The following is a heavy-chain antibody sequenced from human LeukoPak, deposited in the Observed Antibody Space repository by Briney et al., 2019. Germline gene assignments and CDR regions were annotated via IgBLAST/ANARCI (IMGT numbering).Heavy chain of an antibody. CDR2: IYPGDSDT. CDR1: GYTFNKNY. Sequence: GESLKISFKASGYTFNKNYIAWVRPVSGKGQEWMGIIYPGDSDTRYSPSFQGHVTISADESISTAFLQWSSVEATDSAMYYCVRGNQKYGDYVRDWGQGTLVTISS. CDR3: VRGNQKYGDYVRD. D-gene: IGHD4-17*01. V-gene: IGHV5-51*01. J-gene: IGHJ4*02.